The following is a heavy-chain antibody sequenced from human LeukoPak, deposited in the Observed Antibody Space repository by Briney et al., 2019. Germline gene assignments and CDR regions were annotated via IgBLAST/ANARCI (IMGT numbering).Heavy chain of an antibody. Sequence: GGSLRLSCAASGFTFSTYGMHWVRQAPGKGLEWVAVISYDGSNKYYADSVKGRFTISRDNSKNTLYLQMNSLRAEDTAVYYCAKGGYYYMDVWGKGTTVTVSS. CDR1: GFTFSTYG. CDR2: ISYDGSNK. CDR3: AKGGYYYMDV. J-gene: IGHJ6*03. V-gene: IGHV3-30*18.